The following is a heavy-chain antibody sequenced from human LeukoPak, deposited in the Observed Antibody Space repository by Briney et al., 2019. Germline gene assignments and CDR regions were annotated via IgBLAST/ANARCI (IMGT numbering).Heavy chain of an antibody. CDR2: ISTGTYI. CDR1: GFTFSRFE. V-gene: IGHV3-21*05. Sequence: GGSLRLSCVASGFTFSRFEMNWVRQAPGKGLEWISHISTGTYIAYTDSVKGRFTISRDNAKNSLFLQMNSLRTEDTTVYYCAKDMDVGGYGSGSYFDYWGQGTLVTVSS. CDR3: AKDMDVGGYGSGSYFDY. J-gene: IGHJ4*02. D-gene: IGHD3-10*01.